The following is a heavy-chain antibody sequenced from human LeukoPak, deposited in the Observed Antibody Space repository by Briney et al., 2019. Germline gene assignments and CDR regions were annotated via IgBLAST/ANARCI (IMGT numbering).Heavy chain of an antibody. CDR2: ISYDGSNK. CDR3: AKGVTTVTTLYYFDY. J-gene: IGHJ4*02. V-gene: IGHV3-30*18. Sequence: GGSLRLSFAASGFTFSSYGMHWVRQAPGKGLEWVAVISYDGSNKYYADSVKGRFTISRDNSKNTLYLQMNSLRAEDTAVYYCAKGVTTVTTLYYFDYWGQGTLVTVSS. D-gene: IGHD4-11*01. CDR1: GFTFSSYG.